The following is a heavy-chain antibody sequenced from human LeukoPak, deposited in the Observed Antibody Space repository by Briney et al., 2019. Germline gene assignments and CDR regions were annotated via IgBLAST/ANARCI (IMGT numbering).Heavy chain of an antibody. CDR2: ISSSSSYI. Sequence: GGSLRLSCAASGFTFSSYSMNWVRQAPGKGLEWVSSISSSSSYIYYADSVKGRFTISRDNAKNSLYLQMNSLRAEDTALYYCAKVGATYDLDYWGQGTLVTVSS. D-gene: IGHD1-26*01. J-gene: IGHJ4*02. CDR1: GFTFSSYS. CDR3: AKVGATYDLDY. V-gene: IGHV3-21*04.